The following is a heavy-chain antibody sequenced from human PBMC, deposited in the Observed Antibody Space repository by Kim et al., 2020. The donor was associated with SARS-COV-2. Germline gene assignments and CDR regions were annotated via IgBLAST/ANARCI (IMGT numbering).Heavy chain of an antibody. V-gene: IGHV4-59*01. Sequence: SETLSLTCSVSGDSISSYFWSWIRQSPGKGLEWMGYIYSTGTTNYSPSLRSRAPISLEPSTNQVSLRLTSVTAADPAVYYCARDLGTLNRGVGKGPWFDPWGQGTLVTVSS. CDR2: IYSTGTT. CDR3: ARDLGTLNRGVGKGPWFDP. J-gene: IGHJ5*02. D-gene: IGHD3-10*01. CDR1: GDSISSYF.